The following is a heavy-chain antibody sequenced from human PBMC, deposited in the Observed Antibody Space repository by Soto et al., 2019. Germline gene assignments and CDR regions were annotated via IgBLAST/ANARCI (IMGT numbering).Heavy chain of an antibody. CDR3: ARRVASANGFDY. CDR1: GLTFSSYA. Sequence: EVQLLESGGGLVQPGGSLRLSCAASGLTFSSYAMSWVRQAPGKGLEWVSAVSGSGGNTYYADSVKGRFTISRDNSKNTLYLRMNSLRADDTAVYYCARRVASANGFDYWGQGTLVTVSS. CDR2: VSGSGGNT. V-gene: IGHV3-23*01. J-gene: IGHJ4*02. D-gene: IGHD2-15*01.